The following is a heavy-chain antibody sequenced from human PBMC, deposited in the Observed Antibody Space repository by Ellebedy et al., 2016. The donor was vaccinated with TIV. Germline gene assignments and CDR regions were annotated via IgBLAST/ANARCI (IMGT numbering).Heavy chain of an antibody. V-gene: IGHV3-74*01. CDR1: GFAFSSYW. CDR3: VRGTNGWKGVDY. J-gene: IGHJ4*02. CDR2: IKGDGSFT. Sequence: GGSLRLXCAASGFAFSSYWMHWVRQPPGKGLLYVSHIKGDGSFTHHADSVEGRFTISRDNAKNTLSLQMNNLRAEDTAVYFCVRGTNGWKGVDYWGQGTLVTVSS. D-gene: IGHD2-8*01.